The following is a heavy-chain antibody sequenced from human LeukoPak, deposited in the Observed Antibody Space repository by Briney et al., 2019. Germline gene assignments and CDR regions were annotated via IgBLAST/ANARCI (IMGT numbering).Heavy chain of an antibody. CDR1: GFTFSSYS. D-gene: IGHD6-6*01. V-gene: IGHV3-21*01. J-gene: IGHJ6*03. CDR3: ARGRMTRALELGSSYYMDV. CDR2: ITSSSSYI. Sequence: GGSLRLSCAASGFTFSSYSMNWVRQAPGKGLEWVSSITSSSSYIYFADSLKGRFTISRDNAKNSLFLQMNSLRAEDTAVYYCARGRMTRALELGSSYYMDVWGKGTTVTVSS.